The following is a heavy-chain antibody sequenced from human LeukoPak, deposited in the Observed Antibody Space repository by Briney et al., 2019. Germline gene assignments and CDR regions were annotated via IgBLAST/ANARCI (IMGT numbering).Heavy chain of an antibody. V-gene: IGHV1-8*03. D-gene: IGHD2-2*01. CDR3: ARGGYCSSTSCYDFAFDI. CDR2: MNPNSGNT. Sequence: ASVKVSCKASGYTFTSYDINWVRQATGQGLEWMGWMNPNSGNTGYAQKFQGRVTITRNTSISTAYMELSSLRSEDTAVYYCARGGYCSSTSCYDFAFDIWGQGTMVTVSS. J-gene: IGHJ3*02. CDR1: GYTFTSYD.